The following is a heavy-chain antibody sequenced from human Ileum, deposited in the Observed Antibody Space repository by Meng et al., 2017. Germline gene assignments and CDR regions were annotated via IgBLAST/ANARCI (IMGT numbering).Heavy chain of an antibody. V-gene: IGHV3-74*01. J-gene: IGHJ4*02. CDR2: INNDGSYT. Sequence: EGQLVGSGGGRVQRGGYLRLSCAASGFTFSGTWMHWVRQAPGKGLVWVARINNDGSYTDYVDSVKGRFTISRDNTKNTLYLQMTDLRAEDTAVYYCVKDWGGAGALDYWGQGSLVTVSS. CDR3: VKDWGGAGALDY. D-gene: IGHD3-16*01. CDR1: GFTFSGTW.